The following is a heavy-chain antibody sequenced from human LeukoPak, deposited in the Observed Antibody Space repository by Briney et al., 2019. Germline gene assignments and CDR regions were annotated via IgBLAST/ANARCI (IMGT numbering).Heavy chain of an antibody. CDR3: AKWRVRGSYGFFDY. V-gene: IGHV3-23*01. CDR1: GITLSNYG. D-gene: IGHD1-26*01. Sequence: GGSLRLSCAVSGITLSNYGMSWVRQAPGKGLEWVAGLGGSGGGTNYADSVQGRFNISRHNPKNTLYLQMNSLRAEDTAVYFCAKWRVRGSYGFFDYWGQGTLVTVSS. CDR2: LGGSGGGT. J-gene: IGHJ4*02.